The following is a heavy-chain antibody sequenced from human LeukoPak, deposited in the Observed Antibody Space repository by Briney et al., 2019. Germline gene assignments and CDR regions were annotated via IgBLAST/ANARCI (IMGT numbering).Heavy chain of an antibody. CDR1: GFTFSSYS. D-gene: IGHD3-16*02. J-gene: IGHJ6*02. CDR3: ARDIVLDYYYGMDV. V-gene: IGHV3-21*01. CDR2: ISSSSSYI. Sequence: GGSLRLSCAASGFTFSSYSMNWVRQAPGKGLEWVSSISSSSSYIYYADSVKGRFTISRDNAKNSLYLQMNSLRAEDTAVYYCARDIVLDYYYGMDVWGQGTTVTVSS.